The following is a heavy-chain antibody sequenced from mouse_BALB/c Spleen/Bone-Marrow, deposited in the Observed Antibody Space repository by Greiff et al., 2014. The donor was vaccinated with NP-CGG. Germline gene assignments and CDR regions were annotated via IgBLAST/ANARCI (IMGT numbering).Heavy chain of an antibody. V-gene: IGHV14-3*02. J-gene: IGHJ3*01. CDR3: AAYYMYLAWFAY. D-gene: IGHD2-14*01. CDR1: GFNIKDTY. Sequence: EVMLVESGAELVKPGASVKLSCTASGFNIKDTYMHWVKQRPEQGLEWIGRIDPANGNTKYDPKFQGKATITADTSSNTAYLQLSSLTSEDTAVYYCAAYYMYLAWFAYWGQGTLVTVPA. CDR2: IDPANGNT.